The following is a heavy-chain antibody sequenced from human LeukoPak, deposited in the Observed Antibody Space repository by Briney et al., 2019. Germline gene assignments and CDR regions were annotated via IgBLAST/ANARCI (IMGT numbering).Heavy chain of an antibody. V-gene: IGHV5-51*01. D-gene: IGHD5-18*01. CDR3: ARQTVGYSYGRPFDY. CDR1: GYSFTSYW. J-gene: IGHJ4*02. Sequence: GESLKISCQASGYSFTSYWIGWVGRMPGKGLEWIVIFFPADSDTRYSPSFQGEVTISADKSISTAYLQWSSLKASDTAMYYCARQTVGYSYGRPFDYWGQGTLVTVSS. CDR2: FFPADSDT.